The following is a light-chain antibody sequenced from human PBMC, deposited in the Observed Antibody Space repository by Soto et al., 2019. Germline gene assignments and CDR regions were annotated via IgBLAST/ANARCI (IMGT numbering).Light chain of an antibody. V-gene: IGKV3-15*01. J-gene: IGKJ1*01. Sequence: EIVMTQSPATLSVSPGERATLSCRASQNINNNLAWIQQKPGQAPRLLIYGTSTRATDIPARFSGSGSGTEFTLTISSLQSEDVAVYSCQQYQNWPRTFGQGTKVEIK. CDR3: QQYQNWPRT. CDR1: QNINNN. CDR2: GTS.